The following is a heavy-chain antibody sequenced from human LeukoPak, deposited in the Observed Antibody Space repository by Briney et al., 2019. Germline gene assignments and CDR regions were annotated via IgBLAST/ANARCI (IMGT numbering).Heavy chain of an antibody. D-gene: IGHD2-2*01. CDR1: GFTFSSYS. CDR3: ARGGVAMTWFGMDV. CDR2: ISSSSSYI. J-gene: IGHJ6*02. Sequence: GGSLTLSCAASGFTFSSYSMNWVRQAPGEGLEWVSSISSSSSYIYYADSVKGRFTISRDNAKNSLYLQMNSLRAEDTAVYYCARGGVAMTWFGMDVWGQGTTVTVSS. V-gene: IGHV3-21*01.